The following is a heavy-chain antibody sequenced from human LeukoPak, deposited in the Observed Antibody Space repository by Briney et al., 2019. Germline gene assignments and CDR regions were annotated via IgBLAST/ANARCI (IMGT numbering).Heavy chain of an antibody. Sequence: ASVKVSCRASGYTFIDYYVHWVRQAPGQGLEWMGWINPTSGGTKYAQNFQGRVTMTRDTSISTAHMELSSLRPDDTAVYYCAREHYAAFDYWGQGALVTVSS. CDR1: GYTFIDYY. CDR2: INPTSGGT. D-gene: IGHD4-17*01. V-gene: IGHV1-2*02. CDR3: AREHYAAFDY. J-gene: IGHJ4*02.